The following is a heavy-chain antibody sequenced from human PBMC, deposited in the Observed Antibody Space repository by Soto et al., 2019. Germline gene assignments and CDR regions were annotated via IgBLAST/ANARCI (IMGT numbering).Heavy chain of an antibody. CDR1: GGSISSGGYY. D-gene: IGHD3-9*01. CDR3: AREAWLGGPNRRGKRYMDV. Sequence: QVQLQESGPGLVKPSQPLSLTCTVSGGSISSGGYYWSWIRQHPEKGLEWIGYIYYSGSTYYNPSLRSRVTISVETCKNQFCLKLGSVTAADTAVYYCAREAWLGGPNRRGKRYMDVWGKGTTVTVS. V-gene: IGHV4-31*03. CDR2: IYYSGST. J-gene: IGHJ6*03.